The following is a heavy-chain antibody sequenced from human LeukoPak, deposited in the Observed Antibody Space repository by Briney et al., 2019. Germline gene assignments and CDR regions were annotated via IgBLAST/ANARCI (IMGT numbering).Heavy chain of an antibody. J-gene: IGHJ5*02. CDR2: ISSGSYSH. CDR1: GFALTGNY. D-gene: IGHD2-15*01. CDR3: ARGKRMFDP. Sequence: GGSLRLSCVVSGFALTGNYMSWIRQAPGKEPEWVAYISSGSYSHYYADSVRGRFTISRDNSKNSLYLEMSDLRVEDTALYYCARGKRMFDPWGQGTLVTVTS. V-gene: IGHV3-11*01.